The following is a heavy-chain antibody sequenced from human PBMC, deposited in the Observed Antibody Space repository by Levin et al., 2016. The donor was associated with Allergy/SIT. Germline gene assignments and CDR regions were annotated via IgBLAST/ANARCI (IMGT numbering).Heavy chain of an antibody. Sequence: GGSLRLSCAASGFTISSYWMSWVRQAPGKGLEWVANIKQDGSEKYYVDSVKGRFTISRDNAKNSLYLQMNSLRAEDTAVYYCARVLRDSSGYYSKYYFDYWGQGTLVTVSS. CDR3: ARVLRDSSGYYSKYYFDY. V-gene: IGHV3-7*04. D-gene: IGHD3-22*01. J-gene: IGHJ4*02. CDR2: IKQDGSEK. CDR1: GFTISSYW.